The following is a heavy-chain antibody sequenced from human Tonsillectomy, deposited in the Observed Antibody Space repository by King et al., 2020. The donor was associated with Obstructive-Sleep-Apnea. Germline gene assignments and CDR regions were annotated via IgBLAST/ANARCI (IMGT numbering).Heavy chain of an antibody. D-gene: IGHD3-22*01. J-gene: IGHJ6*02. CDR1: GFPFGDYS. V-gene: IGHV3-49*03. CDR3: TRGIDYYDSSGYPYYFYYGMDV. Sequence: VQLVESGGGLVQPGRSLRLSCTASGFPFGDYSVSWFRQAPGKGLEWVGFIRNKAYGGTTEYAASVKGRFTISRDDSKSIAYLQMNSLKTEDTAVYYCTRGIDYYDSSGYPYYFYYGMDVWGQGTTVTVSS. CDR2: IRNKAYGGTT.